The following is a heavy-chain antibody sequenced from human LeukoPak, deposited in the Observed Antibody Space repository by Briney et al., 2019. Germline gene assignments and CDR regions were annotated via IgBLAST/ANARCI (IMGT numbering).Heavy chain of an antibody. Sequence: SETLSLTCAVSGSSISSDYYWGWVRQPPGEGLEWIGNIHHSRNTYYNPSLKSRVTISVDTSKNQFSLKLSSVTAADTAVYHCARAGYGYGNYFAYWGQGTLVTVSS. CDR1: GSSISSDYY. J-gene: IGHJ4*02. CDR3: ARAGYGYGNYFAY. V-gene: IGHV4-38-2*01. D-gene: IGHD5-18*01. CDR2: IHHSRNT.